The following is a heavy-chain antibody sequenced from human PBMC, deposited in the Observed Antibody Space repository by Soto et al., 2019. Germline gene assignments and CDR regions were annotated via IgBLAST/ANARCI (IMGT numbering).Heavy chain of an antibody. Sequence: PSETLSLTCAVYGGPFSGYYWSWIRQPPGKGLEWIGEINHSGSTNYNPSLKSRVTISVDTSKNQFSLKLSSVTAADTAVYYCARVADTAMVTNWGQGTLVTVSS. V-gene: IGHV4-34*01. CDR2: INHSGST. CDR1: GGPFSGYY. J-gene: IGHJ4*02. CDR3: ARVADTAMVTN. D-gene: IGHD5-18*01.